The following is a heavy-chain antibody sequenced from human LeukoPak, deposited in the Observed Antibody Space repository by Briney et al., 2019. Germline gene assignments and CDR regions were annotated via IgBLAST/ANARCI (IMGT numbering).Heavy chain of an antibody. V-gene: IGHV3-74*01. CDR2: INSDGSST. CDR3: AKDRVSDQWDAFDI. J-gene: IGHJ3*02. Sequence: PGGSLRLSCAASGFTFSRYYMHWVRQAPGKGLVWVSRINSDGSSTTYADSVKGRFTISRDNAKNTLYLQMNSLRAEDTAVYYCAKDRVSDQWDAFDIWGQGTMVTVSS. CDR1: GFTFSRYY. D-gene: IGHD6-19*01.